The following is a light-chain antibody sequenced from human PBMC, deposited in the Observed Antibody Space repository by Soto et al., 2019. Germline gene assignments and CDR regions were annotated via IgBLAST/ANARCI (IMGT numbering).Light chain of an antibody. Sequence: DIQMTQSPSSLSASVGDRVTITCRASQNIFSYLSWYQHKPGKAPKLLIYAASSLQSGVPSRFSGSGSGTEFTLTISSLQTDDFSTYYCQQYHSYWTFGQGTKVDIK. CDR3: QQYHSYWT. J-gene: IGKJ1*01. CDR1: QNIFSY. V-gene: IGKV1-16*01. CDR2: AAS.